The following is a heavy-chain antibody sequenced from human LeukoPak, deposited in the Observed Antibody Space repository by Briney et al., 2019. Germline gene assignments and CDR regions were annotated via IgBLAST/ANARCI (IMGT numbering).Heavy chain of an antibody. D-gene: IGHD3-10*01. J-gene: IGHJ5*02. CDR2: ISSDGSVT. Sequence: GGSLRLSCAASQFTFSGYDMHWVRQAPGKGLHWVAIISSDGSVTYYADSVKGRFTISRDNSKDTLYLQMNGLTAEDTAMYYCAKGLGYYASGTYYNRIPDPWGQGTLVTVSS. CDR3: AKGLGYYASGTYYNRIPDP. V-gene: IGHV3-30*18. CDR1: QFTFSGYD.